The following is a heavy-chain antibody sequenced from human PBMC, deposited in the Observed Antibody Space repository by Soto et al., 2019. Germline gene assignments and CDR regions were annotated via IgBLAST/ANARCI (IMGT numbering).Heavy chain of an antibody. Sequence: QGLEWMGIINPSGGSTSYAQKFQGRVTMTRDTSTSTVYMELSSLRSEDTAVYYCARAYYYFWSGYYGNYYYGLDVWGQRTTGTV. CDR3: ARAYYYFWSGYYGNYYYGLDV. CDR2: INPSGGST. J-gene: IGHJ6*01. V-gene: IGHV1-46*01. D-gene: IGHD3-3*01.